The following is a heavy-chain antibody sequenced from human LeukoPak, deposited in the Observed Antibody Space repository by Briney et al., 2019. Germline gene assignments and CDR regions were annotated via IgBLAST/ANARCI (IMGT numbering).Heavy chain of an antibody. J-gene: IGHJ3*02. CDR3: AREVGATEGAFDI. V-gene: IGHV4-4*02. CDR2: IYHSGST. D-gene: IGHD1-26*01. Sequence: SGTLSLTCAVSGGSISSDNWWSWVRQPPGKGLEWIGEIYHSGSTNYNPSLKSRVTISVDTSKNQFSLKLSSVTAADTAVYYCAREVGATEGAFDIWGQGTMVTVSS. CDR1: GGSISSDNW.